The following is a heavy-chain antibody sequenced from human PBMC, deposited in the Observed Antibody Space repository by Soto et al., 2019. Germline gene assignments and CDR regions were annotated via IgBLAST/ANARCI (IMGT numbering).Heavy chain of an antibody. CDR2: IYHDGST. Sequence: QVQLQESGPGLVRPSGTLSLTCGVSGYFITNSNWWTWVRQSPGRGLEWIGQIYHDGSTNYNPSLKSRVTISADKSKNQFSLRLRSVTAADTAIYYCARDWGSDLRYSTSGHYYYGLDVWGQGTTVTVSS. J-gene: IGHJ6*02. CDR3: ARDWGSDLRYSTSGHYYYGLDV. CDR1: GYFITNSNW. D-gene: IGHD6-13*01. V-gene: IGHV4-4*02.